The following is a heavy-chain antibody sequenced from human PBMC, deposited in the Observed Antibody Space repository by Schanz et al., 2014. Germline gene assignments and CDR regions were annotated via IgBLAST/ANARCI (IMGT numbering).Heavy chain of an antibody. D-gene: IGHD3-9*01. CDR3: AKDHAGADILTALGN. V-gene: IGHV3-23*01. CDR2: ISGSGGST. J-gene: IGHJ4*02. Sequence: EVQLLESGGGLVQPGGSLRLSCAASGFTFTNYAMTWVRQAPGKGLEWVSGISGSGGSTYDADSVKGRFANSRDNSKNALYLQRTSLRAEDTAVYYCAKDHAGADILTALGNWGQGTLVTVSS. CDR1: GFTFTNYA.